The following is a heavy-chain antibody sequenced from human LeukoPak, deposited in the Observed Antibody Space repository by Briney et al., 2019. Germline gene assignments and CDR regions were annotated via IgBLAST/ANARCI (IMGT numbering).Heavy chain of an antibody. CDR3: VRAPANWFDP. J-gene: IGHJ5*02. CDR1: GYTFTSYG. CDR2: ISAYNGNT. V-gene: IGHV1-18*01. Sequence: ASVKVSCKASGYTFTSYGISWVRQAPGQGLEWMGRISAYNGNTNYAQKLQGRVTMTTDTSTSTDYMELRSLRSDDTAVYYCVRAPANWFDPWGQGTLVTVSS.